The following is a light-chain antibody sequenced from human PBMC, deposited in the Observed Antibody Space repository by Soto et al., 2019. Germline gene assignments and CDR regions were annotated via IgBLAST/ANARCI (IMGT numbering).Light chain of an antibody. Sequence: EIVMAQSPATLSVSPGERATLSCRASQSVSGNLAWYQQKPGQAPRLLIYGASTSATGIPARFSGSGSGTAFTLTISSLQSEDFAVYYCQQYNNWPPAFGQGTKVEIK. CDR2: GAS. J-gene: IGKJ1*01. CDR1: QSVSGN. V-gene: IGKV3-15*01. CDR3: QQYNNWPPA.